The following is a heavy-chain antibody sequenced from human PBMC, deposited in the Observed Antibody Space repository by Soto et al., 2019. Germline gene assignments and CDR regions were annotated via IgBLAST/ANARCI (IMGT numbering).Heavy chain of an antibody. CDR1: GGTFSSYT. J-gene: IGHJ3*02. CDR2: IIPILGIA. Sequence: ASVKVSCKASGGTFSSYTISWVRQAPGQGLEWMGRIIPILGIANYAQKFQGRVTITADKSTSTAYMELSSLRSEDTAVYYCATAKYCSGGSCYHFDIWGQGTMVTVSS. CDR3: ATAKYCSGGSCYHFDI. V-gene: IGHV1-69*02. D-gene: IGHD2-15*01.